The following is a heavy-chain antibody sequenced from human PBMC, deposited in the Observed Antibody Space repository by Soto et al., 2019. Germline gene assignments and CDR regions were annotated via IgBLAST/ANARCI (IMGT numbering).Heavy chain of an antibody. CDR1: GYSFKDHY. V-gene: IGHV1-46*02. CDR2: INPSGEHT. J-gene: IGHJ4*02. CDR3: ARIYCHGGTCYFEFDH. Sequence: ASVKVSCKASGYSFKDHYMHWVRQAPGRGLEWVGIINPSGEHTNYAQQFRGRVAMTRDTSTSTAYMELRSLRSEDTAVYFCARIYCHGGTCYFEFDHWGPGTLVTVSS. D-gene: IGHD2-15*01.